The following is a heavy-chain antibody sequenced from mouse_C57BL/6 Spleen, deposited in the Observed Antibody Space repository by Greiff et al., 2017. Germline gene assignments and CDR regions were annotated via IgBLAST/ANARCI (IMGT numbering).Heavy chain of an antibody. CDR2: IDPSDSYT. Sequence: QVQLQQPGAELVMPGASVKLSCKASGYTFTSYWMHWVKQRPGQGLEWIGEIDPSDSYTNYNQKFKGKSTLTVDKSSSTAYMQLSSLTSVDSAVYDCARTAAQACAFDYWGQGTTLTVSS. D-gene: IGHD3-2*02. CDR1: GYTFTSYW. CDR3: ARTAAQACAFDY. J-gene: IGHJ2*01. V-gene: IGHV1-69*01.